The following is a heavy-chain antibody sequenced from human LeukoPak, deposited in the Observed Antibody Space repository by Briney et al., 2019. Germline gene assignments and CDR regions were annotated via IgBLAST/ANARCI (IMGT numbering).Heavy chain of an antibody. D-gene: IGHD3-10*01. CDR1: GFTFGTYA. V-gene: IGHV3-53*01. CDR2: IYSGGST. CDR3: ARVGSGSYYGN. Sequence: GGSLRLSCAASGFTFGTYAMSWVRQAPGKGLEWVSVIYSGGSTYYADSVKGRFTISRDNSKNTLYLQMNSLRAEDTAVYYCARVGSGSYYGNWGQGTLVTVSS. J-gene: IGHJ4*02.